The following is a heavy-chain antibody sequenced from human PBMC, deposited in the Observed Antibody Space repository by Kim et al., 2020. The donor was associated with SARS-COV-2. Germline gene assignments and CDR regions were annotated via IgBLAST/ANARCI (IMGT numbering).Heavy chain of an antibody. CDR2: IYYSGST. D-gene: IGHD3-3*01. Sequence: SETLSLTCTVSGGSISSGGYYWSWIRQHPGKGLEWIGYIYYSGSTYYNPSLKSRVTISVDTSKNQFSLKLSSVTAADTAVYYCARGFGDIAPLGGDYWGQGTLVTVSS. J-gene: IGHJ4*02. CDR3: ARGFGDIAPLGGDY. V-gene: IGHV4-31*03. CDR1: GGSISSGGYY.